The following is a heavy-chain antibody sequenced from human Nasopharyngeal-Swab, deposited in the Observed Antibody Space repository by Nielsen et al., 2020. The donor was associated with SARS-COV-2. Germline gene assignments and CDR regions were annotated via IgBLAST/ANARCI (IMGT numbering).Heavy chain of an antibody. J-gene: IGHJ6*02. CDR3: ARVNVVYYYYGMDV. Sequence: WVRQAPGQGLEWMGWINTNTGNPTYAQGFTGRFVFSLDTSVSTAYLQISSLKAKDTAVYYCARVNVVYYYYGMDVWGQGTTVTVSS. CDR2: INTNTGNP. D-gene: IGHD2-15*01. V-gene: IGHV7-4-1*02.